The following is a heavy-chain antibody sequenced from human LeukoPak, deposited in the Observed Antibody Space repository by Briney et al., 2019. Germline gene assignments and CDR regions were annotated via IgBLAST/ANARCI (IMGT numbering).Heavy chain of an antibody. Sequence: PGGSLRLSCAASGFTFSDYYMSWIRQAPGKGLEWVSYISSSSSYIYYADSVKGRFTISRDNAKNSLYLQMNSLRAEDTAVYYCARDLIAAAGLPDYWGQGTLVTVSS. V-gene: IGHV3-11*06. CDR3: ARDLIAAAGLPDY. CDR1: GFTFSDYY. J-gene: IGHJ4*02. D-gene: IGHD6-13*01. CDR2: ISSSSSYI.